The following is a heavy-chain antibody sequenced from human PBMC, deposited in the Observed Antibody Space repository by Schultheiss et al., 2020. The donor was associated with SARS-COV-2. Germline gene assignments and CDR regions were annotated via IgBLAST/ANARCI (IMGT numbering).Heavy chain of an antibody. CDR3: AKDRDYSSSWFDY. CDR2: ISYDGSNK. Sequence: GGSLRLSCAASGFTFSSYAMHWVRQAPGKGLEWVAVISYDGSNKYYADSVKGRFTISRDNSKNTLYLQMNSLRADDTAVYYCAKDRDYSSSWFDYWGQGTLVTVSS. J-gene: IGHJ4*02. CDR1: GFTFSSYA. V-gene: IGHV3-30*07. D-gene: IGHD6-13*01.